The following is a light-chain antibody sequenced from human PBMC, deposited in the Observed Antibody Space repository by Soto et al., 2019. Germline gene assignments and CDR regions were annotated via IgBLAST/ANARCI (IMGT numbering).Light chain of an antibody. CDR1: QGINND. J-gene: IGKJ2*01. V-gene: IGKV1-6*01. CDR3: LQDYHYPYT. CDR2: AAS. Sequence: AIQMTQSPSSLSASVGDRVTITCRASQGINNDVAWYQQKPGKAPKLLIHAASSLPSGVPPRFSGSGSGTDFTLTISSLQPEDFATYYCLQDYHYPYTFGQGTNLEI.